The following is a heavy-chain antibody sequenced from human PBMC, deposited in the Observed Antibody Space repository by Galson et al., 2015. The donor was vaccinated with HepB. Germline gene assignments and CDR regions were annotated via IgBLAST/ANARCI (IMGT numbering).Heavy chain of an antibody. J-gene: IGHJ3*02. Sequence: SLRLSCAASGFTFSRYWMSWVRQAPGEGLEWVANINRDGSEKYYVDSVKGRFTIFRDNAKNSLYLQMNSLRAEDTAVYYCARDVAVAVLGSFDIWGQGTMVTVSS. CDR2: INRDGSEK. D-gene: IGHD6-19*01. CDR3: ARDVAVAVLGSFDI. V-gene: IGHV3-7*01. CDR1: GFTFSRYW.